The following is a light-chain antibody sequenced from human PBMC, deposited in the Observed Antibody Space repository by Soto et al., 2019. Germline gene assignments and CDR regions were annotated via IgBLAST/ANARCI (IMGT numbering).Light chain of an antibody. Sequence: IKMTQSPSTLSASVGDRVTITCRASQSISSWLAWYQQKPGKAPKLLIYDASNLESGVPSRFSGSGSGTEFTLTISSLQPDDFATYYCQQYNSYPITFGQGAKVDIK. J-gene: IGKJ1*01. V-gene: IGKV1-5*01. CDR2: DAS. CDR1: QSISSW. CDR3: QQYNSYPIT.